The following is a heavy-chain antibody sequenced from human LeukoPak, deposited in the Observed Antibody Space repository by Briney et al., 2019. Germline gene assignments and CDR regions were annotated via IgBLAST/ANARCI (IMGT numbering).Heavy chain of an antibody. J-gene: IGHJ4*02. CDR3: AKQLGYCSDGSCYFPY. D-gene: IGHD2-15*01. CDR2: ISNNGGYT. Sequence: GGSLRLFCAASGFTFSSSAMSWVRQAPGKGLEWVSAISNNGGYTYYADSVQGRFTISRDNSKSTLCLQMNSLRAEDTAVYYCAKQLGYCSDGSCYFPYWGQGTLDTVSS. V-gene: IGHV3-23*01. CDR1: GFTFSSSA.